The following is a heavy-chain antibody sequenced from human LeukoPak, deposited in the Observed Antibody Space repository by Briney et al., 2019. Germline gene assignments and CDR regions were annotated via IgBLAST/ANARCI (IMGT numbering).Heavy chain of an antibody. CDR1: GYSFTSYW. Sequence: GESLQISCKGSGYSFTSYWIGWVRRMPGKGLEWMGIIYPGDSDTRYSPSFQGQVTISADKSISTAYLQWSSLKASDTAMYYCARQSSGWSRGDTFDIWGQGTMVTVSS. CDR3: ARQSSGWSRGDTFDI. J-gene: IGHJ3*02. V-gene: IGHV5-51*01. CDR2: IYPGDSDT. D-gene: IGHD6-19*01.